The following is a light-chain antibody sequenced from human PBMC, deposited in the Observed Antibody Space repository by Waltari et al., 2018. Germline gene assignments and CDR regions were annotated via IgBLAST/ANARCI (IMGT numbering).Light chain of an antibody. CDR3: QQRSNWPVWT. CDR2: DAS. J-gene: IGKJ1*01. V-gene: IGKV3-11*01. Sequence: EIVFTQSPATLSLSPGERATLSCRARQSASSYLAWYQQNPGKATRLLISDASNMATGIPARFSGSGSGPDFTLTIASLEPEDLAVYNSQQRSNWPVWTFGQGTKVEIK. CDR1: QSASSY.